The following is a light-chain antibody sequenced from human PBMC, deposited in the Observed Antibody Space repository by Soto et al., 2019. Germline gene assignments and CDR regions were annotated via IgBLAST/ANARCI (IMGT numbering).Light chain of an antibody. CDR2: GNN. CDR1: SSNIGAGYD. J-gene: IGLJ1*01. V-gene: IGLV1-40*01. CDR3: QSFDRDLSAFV. Sequence: QSVLTQAPSISGAPGQRVTISCTGSSSNIGAGYDVHWFQQFPGTAPRLLIYGNNNRPSGVPDRFSGSESGTSASLAIAGIQAGDEAIYYCQSFDRDLSAFVFGTGTKVTV.